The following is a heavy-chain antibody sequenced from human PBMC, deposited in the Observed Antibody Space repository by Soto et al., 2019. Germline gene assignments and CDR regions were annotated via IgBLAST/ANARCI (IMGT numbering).Heavy chain of an antibody. V-gene: IGHV3-11*06. J-gene: IGHJ6*02. CDR2: ISSSSSYT. CDR3: ARSGIDYCSSTSCYTTHYYGMDV. CDR1: GFTFSDYY. D-gene: IGHD2-2*02. Sequence: QVQLVESGGGLVKPGGSLRLSCAASGFTFSDYYMSWIRQAPGKGLEWVSYISSSSSYTNYADSVKGRFTISRDNAKNSLYLQMNSLRAEDTAVYYCARSGIDYCSSTSCYTTHYYGMDVWGQGTTVTVSS.